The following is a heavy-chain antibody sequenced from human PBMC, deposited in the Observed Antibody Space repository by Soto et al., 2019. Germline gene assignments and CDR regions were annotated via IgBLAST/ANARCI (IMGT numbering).Heavy chain of an antibody. CDR1: GYTFTSYY. CDR3: ARGGKVRYFDWSQAGHYYYYGMDV. J-gene: IGHJ6*02. D-gene: IGHD3-9*01. CDR2: INPSGGST. V-gene: IGHV1-46*01. Sequence: ASVKVSCKASGYTFTSYYMHWVRQAPGQGLEWMGIINPSGGSTSYAQKFQGRVTMTRDTSTSTVYMELSSLRSEDTAVYYCARGGKVRYFDWSQAGHYYYYGMDVWGQGTTVTVSS.